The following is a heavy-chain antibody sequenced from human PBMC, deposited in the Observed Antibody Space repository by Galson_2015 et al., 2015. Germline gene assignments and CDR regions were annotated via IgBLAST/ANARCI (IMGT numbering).Heavy chain of an antibody. CDR2: INPYSGGT. J-gene: IGHJ3*02. D-gene: IGHD2/OR15-2a*01. CDR3: ARVSTGDLFDI. Sequence: SVKVSCKASGYTFTSYYMHWVRQAPGQGLEWMGRINPYSGGTNYAQKFQGRVTMTRDTSISTAYMEMSGLRSDDTAVYYCARVSTGDLFDIWGQGTMVIVSS. V-gene: IGHV1-2*06. CDR1: GYTFTSYY.